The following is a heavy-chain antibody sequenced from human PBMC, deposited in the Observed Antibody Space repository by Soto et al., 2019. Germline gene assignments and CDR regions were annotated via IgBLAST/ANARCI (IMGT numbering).Heavy chain of an antibody. J-gene: IGHJ6*02. CDR3: ARRNGQSYYYGMAV. CDR1: GFTFSIYG. Sequence: GGSLRLSCAASGFTFSIYGMQWVRHAPGKGLEWVAVIWYDGSNKYYADSVKGRFTISRDNSKNTLYLQMNSLRAEDTAVYYCARRNGQSYYYGMAVWGQGTTVTVSS. CDR2: IWYDGSNK. V-gene: IGHV3-33*01. D-gene: IGHD4-4*01.